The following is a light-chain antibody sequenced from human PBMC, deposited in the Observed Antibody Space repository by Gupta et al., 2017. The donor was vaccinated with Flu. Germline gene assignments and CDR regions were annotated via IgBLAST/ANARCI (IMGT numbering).Light chain of an antibody. V-gene: IGLV2-14*01. CDR3: SSYKTSSTYVL. CDR2: EDS. Sequence: ITISCTGLSTDVNVYNYVSWYQKHPGTAPRLILYEDSRRPSGVSNRFSGSKSGNTASLTISGLQTEDEADYYCSSYKTSSTYVLFGGGTRLSVL. J-gene: IGLJ2*01. CDR1: STDVNVYNY.